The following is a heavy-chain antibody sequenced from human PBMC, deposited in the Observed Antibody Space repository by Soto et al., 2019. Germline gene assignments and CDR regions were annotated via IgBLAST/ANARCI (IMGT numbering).Heavy chain of an antibody. D-gene: IGHD3-3*01. Sequence: QLQLRESGSGLVKSSQTLSLTCAVSGGSISTSDYSWSWIRQPPGRGLEWLGSIYHTGTTHYIPSLKNRLTMSLDKSKNPFSLDLTSVTAADTALYYCVRERTIFGVAPGGGVDVWGQGTTVTVSS. V-gene: IGHV4-30-2*01. CDR3: VRERTIFGVAPGGGVDV. CDR2: IYHTGTT. J-gene: IGHJ6*02. CDR1: GGSISTSDYS.